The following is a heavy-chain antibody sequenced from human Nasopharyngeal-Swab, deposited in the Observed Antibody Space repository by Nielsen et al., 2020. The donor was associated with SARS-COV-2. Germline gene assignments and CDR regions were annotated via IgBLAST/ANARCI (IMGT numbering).Heavy chain of an antibody. CDR2: ISWNSGSI. J-gene: IGHJ6*03. V-gene: IGHV3-9*01. Sequence: GGSLRLSCAASGFTFDDYAMHWVRQAPGKGLEWVSGISWNSGSIGYADSVKGRFTISRDNSKNTLYLQMNSLRAEDTAVYYCAKGDSSNWSDYYMDVWGKGTTVTVSS. CDR3: AKGDSSNWSDYYMDV. CDR1: GFTFDDYA. D-gene: IGHD6-13*01.